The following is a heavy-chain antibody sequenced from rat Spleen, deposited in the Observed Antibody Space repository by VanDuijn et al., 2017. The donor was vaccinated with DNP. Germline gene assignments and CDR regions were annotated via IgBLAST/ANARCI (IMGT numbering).Heavy chain of an antibody. Sequence: QVQLKDSGPGLVQPSQTLSLTCTVSGFSLTSNSVHWVRQPPGKGLEWVGVIWSGGSTDYNSPLKSRLSFSKATSKSQVFLKLNSLQTEDTATYYCARDLIIRDTTSAMDAWGQGTSVTVSS. D-gene: IGHD4-3*01. J-gene: IGHJ4*01. CDR1: GFSLTSNS. V-gene: IGHV2-1*01. CDR2: IWSGGST. CDR3: ARDLIIRDTTSAMDA.